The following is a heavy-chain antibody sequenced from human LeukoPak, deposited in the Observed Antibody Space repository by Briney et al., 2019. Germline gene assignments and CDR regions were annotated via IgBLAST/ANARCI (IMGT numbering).Heavy chain of an antibody. CDR3: ATTNRPALYSTTYYDYIWGSQIIFHFDY. CDR1: GFTFSSYA. Sequence: PGGSLRLSCAASGFTFSSYAMSWVRQAPGKGLEWVSAISGSGGSTYYADSVKGRFTISRDNSKNTLYLQMNSLRAEDTAVYYCATTNRPALYSTTYYDYIWGSQIIFHFDYWGQGTLVTVSS. CDR2: ISGSGGST. V-gene: IGHV3-23*01. D-gene: IGHD3-16*01. J-gene: IGHJ4*02.